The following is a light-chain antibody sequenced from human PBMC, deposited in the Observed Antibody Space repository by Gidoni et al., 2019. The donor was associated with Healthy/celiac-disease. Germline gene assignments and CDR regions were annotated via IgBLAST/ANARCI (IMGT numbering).Light chain of an antibody. J-gene: IGKJ4*01. CDR3: QQYGSSPPLT. V-gene: IGKV3-20*01. CDR1: QSVSSSY. Sequence: EIVLTQSPGTLSLSPGERATLSCRASQSVSSSYLAWYQQKPGQAPSLLISGASSRASGIPDRFSGSGSGTDFTLTISSLDPEDFAVYYCQQYGSSPPLTFGGWTKVEIK. CDR2: GAS.